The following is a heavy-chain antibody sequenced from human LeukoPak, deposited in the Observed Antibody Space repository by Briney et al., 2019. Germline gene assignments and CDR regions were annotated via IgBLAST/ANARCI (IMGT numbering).Heavy chain of an antibody. V-gene: IGHV4-59*08. CDR3: ASNWNYGWFDP. J-gene: IGHJ5*02. CDR2: IYYSGST. CDR1: GGSISSYY. Sequence: SETLSLTCTVSGGSISSYYWSWIRQPPGKGLEGIGDIYYSGSTNYNPSLKSRVTISVDTSKNQFSLKLSSVTAADTAVYYCASNWNYGWFDPWGQGTLVTVSS. D-gene: IGHD1-7*01.